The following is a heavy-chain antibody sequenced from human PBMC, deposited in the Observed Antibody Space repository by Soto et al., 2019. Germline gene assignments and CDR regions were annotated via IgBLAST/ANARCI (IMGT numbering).Heavy chain of an antibody. CDR2: IYYSGST. D-gene: IGHD3-3*01. Sequence: SETLSLTCTVSGGSISSGGYYWSWIRQHPGKGLEWIGYIYYSGSTYYNPSLKSGVTISVDTSKNQFSLKLSSVTAADTAVHYCARIRAGYYDFWSGYPSYGMDVWGQGTTVTVSS. CDR3: ARIRAGYYDFWSGYPSYGMDV. V-gene: IGHV4-31*03. J-gene: IGHJ6*02. CDR1: GGSISSGGYY.